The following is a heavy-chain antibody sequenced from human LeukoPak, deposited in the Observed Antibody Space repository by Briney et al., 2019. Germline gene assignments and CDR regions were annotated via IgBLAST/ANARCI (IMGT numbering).Heavy chain of an antibody. D-gene: IGHD2-15*01. CDR3: ARDAPPPYCSVGTCYFDY. J-gene: IGHJ4*02. Sequence: SETLSLTCTVSGDSISIYYWSWIRQPAGKGLEWIGRIYTSGSTNYSPALKSRVTISLDTSKNQFSLKLFSVTAADTAVYYCARDAPPPYCSVGTCYFDYWGQGSLVTVSS. CDR1: GDSISIYY. V-gene: IGHV4-4*07. CDR2: IYTSGST.